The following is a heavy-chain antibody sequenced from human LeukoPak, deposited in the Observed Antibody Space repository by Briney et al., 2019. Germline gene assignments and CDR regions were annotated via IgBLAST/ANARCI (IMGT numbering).Heavy chain of an antibody. V-gene: IGHV4-31*03. CDR3: ARDSGYDSRGFYYGGFDP. CDR1: GGSFSSGAYY. Sequence: LQTLSLTCTVSGGSFSSGAYYWSWIRQLPGKGLEWIGYIHYSGSPYYNPSLKSRVSISGDTSKNQFSLTLSSVTVADTAVYYCARDSGYDSRGFYYGGFDPWGQGILATVSS. J-gene: IGHJ5*02. D-gene: IGHD3-22*01. CDR2: IHYSGSP.